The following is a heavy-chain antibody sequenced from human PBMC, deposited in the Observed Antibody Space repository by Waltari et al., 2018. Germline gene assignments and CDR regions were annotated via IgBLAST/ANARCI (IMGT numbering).Heavy chain of an antibody. CDR2: ISAYNGNT. CDR3: ARDSASMVRGVFDAFDI. CDR1: GYTFTSYG. V-gene: IGHV1-18*01. Sequence: QVQLVQSGAEVKKPGASVKVSCKAYGYTFTSYGISWIRQAPGQGLEWMGWISAYNGNTNYAQKLQGRVTMTTDTSTSTAYRGLRSLRSDDTAVYYCARDSASMVRGVFDAFDIWGQGTMVTVSS. D-gene: IGHD3-10*01. J-gene: IGHJ3*02.